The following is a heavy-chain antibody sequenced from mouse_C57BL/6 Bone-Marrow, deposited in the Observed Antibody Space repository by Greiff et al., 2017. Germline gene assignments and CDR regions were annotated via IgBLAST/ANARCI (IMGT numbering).Heavy chain of an antibody. Sequence: EVQLVESGADLVKPGGSLKLSCSASGYTFTSYGMSWVRQTPDRSLEWVASISSGGSCTNYKDSVKKRFTISRDNAKNTLYLQMSSLTSEDTAMYTCTSPSLNYVYRWFAYWGQGTLVTVSA. D-gene: IGHD2-2*01. CDR1: GYTFTSYG. V-gene: IGHV5-6*01. CDR3: TSPSLNYVYRWFAY. CDR2: ISSGGSCT. J-gene: IGHJ3*01.